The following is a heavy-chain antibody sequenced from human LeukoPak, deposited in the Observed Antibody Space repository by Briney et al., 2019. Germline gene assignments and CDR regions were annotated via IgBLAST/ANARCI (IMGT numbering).Heavy chain of an antibody. J-gene: IGHJ4*02. V-gene: IGHV3-23*01. Sequence: GVSLRLSCAASGFTFNNYVMNWVRQAPGKGLEWVSAITDSSTSTYYADSVKGRFTISRHNSKNTLYLQMNSPRAGDTAVYYCAKGSSSSRPYYFDYWGQGTLVTVSS. CDR2: ITDSSTST. CDR1: GFTFNNYV. D-gene: IGHD6-13*01. CDR3: AKGSSSSRPYYFDY.